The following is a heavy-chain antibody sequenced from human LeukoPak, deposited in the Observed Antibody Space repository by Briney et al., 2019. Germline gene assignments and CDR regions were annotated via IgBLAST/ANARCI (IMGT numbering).Heavy chain of an antibody. D-gene: IGHD1-26*01. CDR1: GDSVSSKSAG. Sequence: PSQTLSLTCAISGDSVSSKSAGWNWIRQSPSRGLEWLGRTYYRSKWSSGYAESVKSRITINPDTPKNQFSPQLKSVTPEDTAVYYCARSQTGGTFDYWGQGALVTVSS. V-gene: IGHV6-1*01. CDR2: TYYRSKWSS. CDR3: ARSQTGGTFDY. J-gene: IGHJ4*02.